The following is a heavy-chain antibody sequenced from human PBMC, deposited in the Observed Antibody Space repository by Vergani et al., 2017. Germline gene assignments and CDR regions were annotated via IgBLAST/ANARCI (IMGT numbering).Heavy chain of an antibody. D-gene: IGHD2-15*01. Sequence: QLLESGGGLIQPGGSLRLSCEGSGFTFKNNTMTWVRQAPGKGLEWVSSISSSSAYLHYADSVKGRFTISRDNAKKSLFLQMNNLRADDTAVYYCASRVSANGGLDTWGQGTLVTVSS. V-gene: IGHV3-21*02. CDR2: ISSSSAYL. CDR1: GFTFKNNT. J-gene: IGHJ5*02. CDR3: ASRVSANGGLDT.